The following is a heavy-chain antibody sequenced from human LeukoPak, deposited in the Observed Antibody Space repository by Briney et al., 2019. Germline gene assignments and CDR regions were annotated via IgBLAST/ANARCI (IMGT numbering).Heavy chain of an antibody. J-gene: IGHJ4*02. V-gene: IGHV3-64*01. CDR1: GLTFSSYA. CDR3: ARDRDCSSTSCYAPFDY. Sequence: GGSLRLSCAASGLTFSSYAMHWVRQAPGKGLEYVSAISSNGGSTYYANSVKGRFTISRDNSKNTLYLQMGSLRAEDMAVYYCARDRDCSSTSCYAPFDYWGQGTLVTVSS. D-gene: IGHD2-2*01. CDR2: ISSNGGST.